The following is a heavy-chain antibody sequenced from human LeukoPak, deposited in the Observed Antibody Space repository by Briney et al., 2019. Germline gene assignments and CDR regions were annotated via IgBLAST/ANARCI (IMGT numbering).Heavy chain of an antibody. J-gene: IGHJ4*02. V-gene: IGHV1-69*05. CDR1: GGTFSSYA. CDR2: IIPIFGTA. Sequence: ASVKVSCKASGGTFSSYAISWVRQAPGQGLEWMGRIIPIFGTANYAQKFQGRVTITTDESTSTAYMELSSLRSEDTALNYLPRARSVRGEATNDYWGQGTLVTVSS. D-gene: IGHD3-10*01. CDR3: PRARSVRGEATNDY.